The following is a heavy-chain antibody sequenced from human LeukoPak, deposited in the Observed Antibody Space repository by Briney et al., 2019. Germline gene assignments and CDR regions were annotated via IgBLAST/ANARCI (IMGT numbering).Heavy chain of an antibody. Sequence: NPSETLSLTCTVSGGSISSSSYYWGWIRQPPGKGLEWIGSIYYSGSTNYNPSLKSRVTISVDTSKNQFSLKLSSVTAADTAVYYCASLDPGTVTIRPVGYWGQGTLVTVSS. CDR3: ASLDPGTVTIRPVGY. V-gene: IGHV4-39*07. CDR1: GGSISSSSYY. D-gene: IGHD4-17*01. J-gene: IGHJ4*02. CDR2: IYYSGST.